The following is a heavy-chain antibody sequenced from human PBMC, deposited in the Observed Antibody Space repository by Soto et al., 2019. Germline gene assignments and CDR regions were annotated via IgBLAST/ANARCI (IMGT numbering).Heavy chain of an antibody. CDR1: GATISSYY. V-gene: IGHV4-59*01. D-gene: IGHD3-3*01. CDR3: ARGVQPVGLAYYDFWSGYTRYYFDY. J-gene: IGHJ4*02. CDR2: IYYSGST. Sequence: PSETLSLTCTVSGATISSYYWSWIRQPPGKGLEWIGYIYYSGSTNYNPSLKSRVTISVDTSKNQFSLKLSSVTAADTAVYYCARGVQPVGLAYYDFWSGYTRYYFDYCGQGTLVTVSS.